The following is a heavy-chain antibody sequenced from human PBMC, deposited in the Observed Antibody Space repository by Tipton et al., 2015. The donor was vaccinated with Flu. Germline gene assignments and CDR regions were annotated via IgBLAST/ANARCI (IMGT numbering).Heavy chain of an antibody. CDR2: IIPIFGTA. Sequence: QVQLVQSGAEVKKPGASVKVSCKASGYTFTSYGISWVRQAPGQGLEWMGGIIPIFGTANYAQKFQGRVTITADESTSTAYMELSSLRSDDTAVYYCARASIAVAGPAYYMDVWGKGTTVTVSS. CDR1: GYTFTSYG. CDR3: ARASIAVAGPAYYMDV. V-gene: IGHV1-69*01. D-gene: IGHD6-19*01. J-gene: IGHJ6*03.